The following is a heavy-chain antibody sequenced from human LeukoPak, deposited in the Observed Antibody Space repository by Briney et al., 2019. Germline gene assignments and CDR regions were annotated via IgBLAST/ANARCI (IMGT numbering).Heavy chain of an antibody. J-gene: IGHJ4*02. D-gene: IGHD3-16*01. Sequence: PGGSLRLSCAASGFTFSSYGMSWVRQAPGKGLEWVSAISGSGGSTYYADSVKGRFTISRDNSKNTLYLQMNSLRAEDTAVYYCAKDFHHGEFDGGVDYWGQGTLVTVSS. CDR2: ISGSGGST. V-gene: IGHV3-23*01. CDR3: AKDFHHGEFDGGVDY. CDR1: GFTFSSYG.